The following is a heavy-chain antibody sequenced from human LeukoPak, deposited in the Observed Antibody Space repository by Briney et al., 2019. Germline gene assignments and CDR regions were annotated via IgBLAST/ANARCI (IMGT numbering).Heavy chain of an antibody. J-gene: IGHJ4*02. CDR2: IYYSGST. CDR1: GGSISSGGYS. CDR3: ARAPIQQQLVLFFDY. Sequence: PSQTLSLTCAVSGGSISSGGYSWSWIRQPPGKGLEWIGYIYYSGSTNYNPSLKSRVTISVDTSKNQFSLKLSSVTAADTAVYYCARAPIQQQLVLFFDYWGQGTLVTVSS. D-gene: IGHD6-13*01. V-gene: IGHV4-61*08.